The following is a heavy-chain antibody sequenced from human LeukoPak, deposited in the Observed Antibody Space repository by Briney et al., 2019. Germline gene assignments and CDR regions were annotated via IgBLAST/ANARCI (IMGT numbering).Heavy chain of an antibody. CDR1: GYSFTSYW. CDR3: ARHFNRGYSSSWYGGY. D-gene: IGHD6-13*01. V-gene: IGHV5-51*01. Sequence: GESLKISCKGSGYSFTSYWIGWVRQMPGKGLEWMGIIYPGDSDTRYSPSFQGQVTISADKSISTAYLQWSSLKASDTAMYYCARHFNRGYSSSWYGGYWGQGTLVTVSS. CDR2: IYPGDSDT. J-gene: IGHJ4*02.